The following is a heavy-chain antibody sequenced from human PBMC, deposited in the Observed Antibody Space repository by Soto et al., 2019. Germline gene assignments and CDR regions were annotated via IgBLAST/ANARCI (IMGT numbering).Heavy chain of an antibody. CDR1: GGSIRSSHTSTY. V-gene: IGHV4-59*01. Sequence: PSETLSLTCSVSGGSIRSSHTSTYWSWIRQPPGKGLEWIAHIYHSGSTAYNPSLKSRVTISVDSSKNQFSLKVSSVTAADTAVYYRARLSRHCGGDCYIDYWGQGTLVTVSS. CDR2: IYHSGST. J-gene: IGHJ4*02. CDR3: ARLSRHCGGDCYIDY. D-gene: IGHD2-21*02.